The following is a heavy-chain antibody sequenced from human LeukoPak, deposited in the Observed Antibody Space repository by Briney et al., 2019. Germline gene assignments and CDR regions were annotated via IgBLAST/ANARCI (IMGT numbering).Heavy chain of an antibody. J-gene: IGHJ4*02. CDR1: GGSISSGDYY. CDR3: ARVGSTAPADY. V-gene: IGHV4-30-4*01. Sequence: PSQTLPLTCTVSGGSISSGDYYWSWIRQPPGKGLEWIGYIYYSGSTYYNPSLKSRVTISVDTSKNQFSLKLSSVTAADTAVYYCARVGSTAPADYWGQGTLVTVSS. D-gene: IGHD2-21*02. CDR2: IYYSGST.